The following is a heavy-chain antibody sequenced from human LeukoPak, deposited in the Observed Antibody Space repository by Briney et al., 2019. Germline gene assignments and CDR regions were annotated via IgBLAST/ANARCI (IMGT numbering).Heavy chain of an antibody. CDR1: GGSISSSSYY. CDR2: IYYRGST. CDR3: ARQWFSSSEGHDP. J-gene: IGHJ5*02. Sequence: SQTLSLTCTVSGGSISSSSYYWGWIRQPPGKGLEWIGSIYYRGSTYYNPSLKSRVTISVDTSKNQFSLKLSSVTAADTAVYYCARQWFSSSEGHDPWGQGTLVTVSS. D-gene: IGHD6-6*01. V-gene: IGHV4-39*01.